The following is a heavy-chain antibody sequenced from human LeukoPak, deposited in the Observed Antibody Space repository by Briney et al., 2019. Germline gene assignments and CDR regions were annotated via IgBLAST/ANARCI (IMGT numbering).Heavy chain of an antibody. CDR2: ISWNSGSI. Sequence: PGGSLRLSCAASGFTFDDYAMHWVRQAPGKGLEWVSGISWNSGSIGYADSVKGRFTISRDNAKNSLYLQMNSLRAEDTALYYCAKPRSYCSSTSCRDKYYFDYWGQGTLVTVSS. D-gene: IGHD2-2*01. CDR3: AKPRSYCSSTSCRDKYYFDY. CDR1: GFTFDDYA. J-gene: IGHJ4*02. V-gene: IGHV3-9*01.